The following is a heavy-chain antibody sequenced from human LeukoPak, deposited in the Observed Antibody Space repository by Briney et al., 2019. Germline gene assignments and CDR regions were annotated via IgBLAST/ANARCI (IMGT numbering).Heavy chain of an antibody. V-gene: IGHV4-59*01. D-gene: IGHD2-21*02. CDR3: ARGVVVVTVAYYFDY. J-gene: IGHJ4*02. CDR2: IYYSGST. Sequence: SETLSLTCTVSGGSISSYYWSWIRQPPGKGLEWIGYIYYSGSTNYNPSLKSRVTISVDTSKNQFSLKLSSVTAADTAVYYCARGVVVVTVAYYFDYWGQGPLVTVSS. CDR1: GGSISSYY.